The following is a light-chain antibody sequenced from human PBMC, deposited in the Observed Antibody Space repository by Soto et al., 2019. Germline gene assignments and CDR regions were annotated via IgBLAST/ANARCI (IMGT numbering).Light chain of an antibody. CDR2: EVS. CDR3: SSYEGRNNV. V-gene: IGLV2-8*01. Sequence: QSVLTQPPSASGSPGQSVTISCTGSSSDVGGYNYVSWYQQHPGKAPKLMIYEVSKRPSGVPDRFSGSKSGDTASLTVSGLQAEDEDDYYCSSYEGRNNVLGNGTKVTV. J-gene: IGLJ1*01. CDR1: SSDVGGYNY.